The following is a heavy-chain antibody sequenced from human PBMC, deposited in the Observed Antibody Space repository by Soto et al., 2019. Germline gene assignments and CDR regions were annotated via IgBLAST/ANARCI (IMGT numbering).Heavy chain of an antibody. CDR3: ARDGHIAATGTGWFDP. V-gene: IGHV3-33*01. Sequence: PGGSLRLSCAASGFTFSSYGMHWVRQAPGKGLEWVAVIWYDGSNKYYADSVEGRFTISRDNSKNTLYLQMNSLRAEDTAVYYCARDGHIAATGTGWFDPWGQGTLVTVSS. CDR2: IWYDGSNK. D-gene: IGHD6-13*01. CDR1: GFTFSSYG. J-gene: IGHJ5*02.